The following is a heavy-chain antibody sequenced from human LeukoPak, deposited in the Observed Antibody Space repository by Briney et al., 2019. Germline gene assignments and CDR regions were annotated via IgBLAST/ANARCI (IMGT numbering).Heavy chain of an antibody. CDR1: GGSISSSSYY. Sequence: PSETLSLTCTVSGGSISSSSYYWGWIRQPPGKGLEWIGSIYYSGSTYYNPSLKSRVTISVDTSKNQFSLKLSSVTAADTAVYYCARGELLYGYWGQGTLVTVSS. CDR3: ARGELLYGY. D-gene: IGHD2-2*02. CDR2: IYYSGST. V-gene: IGHV4-39*07. J-gene: IGHJ4*02.